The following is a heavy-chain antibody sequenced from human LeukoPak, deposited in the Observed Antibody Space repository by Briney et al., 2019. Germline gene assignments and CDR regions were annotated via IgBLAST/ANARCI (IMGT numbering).Heavy chain of an antibody. CDR2: IIPIFGTA. D-gene: IGHD6-13*01. CDR3: ARDRIAAAGTNDY. J-gene: IGHJ4*02. V-gene: IGHV1-69*05. Sequence: ASVKVSCKASGGTFSSYAISWVRQAPGQGLEWMGRIIPIFGTANYAQKFQGGVTMTRDTSTSTVYMELSSLRSEDTAVYYCARDRIAAAGTNDYWGQGTLVTVSS. CDR1: GGTFSSYA.